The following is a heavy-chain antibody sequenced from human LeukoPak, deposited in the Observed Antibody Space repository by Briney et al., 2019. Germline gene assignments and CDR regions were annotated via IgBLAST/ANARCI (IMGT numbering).Heavy chain of an antibody. CDR1: GFIFSNYG. V-gene: IGHV3-9*01. Sequence: SGGSLRLSCAASGFIFSNYGMSWVRQAPGKGLEWVSGISWNSGSIGYADSVKGRFTISRDNAKNSLYLQMNSLRAEDTALYYCAKDTGSGWYEGYFDYWGQGTLVTVSS. J-gene: IGHJ4*02. CDR3: AKDTGSGWYEGYFDY. D-gene: IGHD6-19*01. CDR2: ISWNSGSI.